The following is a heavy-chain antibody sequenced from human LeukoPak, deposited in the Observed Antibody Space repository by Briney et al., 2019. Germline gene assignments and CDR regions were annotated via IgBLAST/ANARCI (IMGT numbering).Heavy chain of an antibody. V-gene: IGHV3-33*01. CDR3: ARYTYDSSGFSSWFDP. D-gene: IGHD3-22*01. CDR1: GFTFSSYG. Sequence: GGSLRLSCAASGFTFSSYGMHWVRQAPGKELEWVAVIWYDGSNKYYADSVKGRFTIPRDNSKNTLYLQMNSLRAEDTAVYYCARYTYDSSGFSSWFDPWGQGTLVTVSS. CDR2: IWYDGSNK. J-gene: IGHJ5*02.